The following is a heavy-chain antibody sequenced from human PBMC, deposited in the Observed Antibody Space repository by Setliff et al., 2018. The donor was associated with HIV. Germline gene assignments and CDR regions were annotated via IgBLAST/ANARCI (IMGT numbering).Heavy chain of an antibody. CDR2: MNPNSGNT. J-gene: IGHJ4*02. Sequence: ASVKVSCKASGGTFSIYAISWVRQATGQGLEWMGWMNPNSGNTGYAQKFQGRVTMTRDTSTTTVYMELSSLTSEDTAIYYCARDFGGRWTFDYWGQGTLVTVSS. CDR1: GGTFSIYA. D-gene: IGHD3-10*01. V-gene: IGHV1-8*02. CDR3: ARDFGGRWTFDY.